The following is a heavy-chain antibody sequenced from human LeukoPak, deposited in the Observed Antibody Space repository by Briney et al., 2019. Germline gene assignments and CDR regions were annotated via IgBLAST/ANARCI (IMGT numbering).Heavy chain of an antibody. CDR1: GGSISSSSYY. CDR2: IYYSGST. Sequence: SETLSLTCTVSGGSISSSSYYWGWIRQPPGKGLEWIGSIYYSGSTYYNPSLKSRVTISVDTSKNQFSLKLSSVTAADTAVYYCARDLWWGSGSSRGKGDYWGQGTLVTVSS. J-gene: IGHJ4*02. CDR3: ARDLWWGSGSSRGKGDY. V-gene: IGHV4-39*07. D-gene: IGHD3-10*01.